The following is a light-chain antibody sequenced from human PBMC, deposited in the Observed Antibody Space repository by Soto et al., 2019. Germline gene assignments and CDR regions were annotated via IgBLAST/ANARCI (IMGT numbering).Light chain of an antibody. J-gene: IGKJ4*01. Sequence: EIAMTQSPDTLSVSPGDRATLSCRASQGVRSDLAWYQQKAGQSPRLLIYGASTRAAEIPARFSGSGSETEFTLTISSLQSEDFAVYYCQQYSKWPITFGGGTKV. CDR2: GAS. V-gene: IGKV3-15*01. CDR1: QGVRSD. CDR3: QQYSKWPIT.